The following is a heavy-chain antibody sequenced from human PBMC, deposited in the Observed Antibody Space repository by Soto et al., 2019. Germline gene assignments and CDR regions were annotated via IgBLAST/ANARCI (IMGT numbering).Heavy chain of an antibody. D-gene: IGHD3-22*01. CDR1: GFTFSGYA. J-gene: IGHJ4*02. Sequence: QVQLVESGGGVAQPGRSLRVSCAASGFTFSGYAMHWVRQAPGKGLEWVAIIGYDGSLESYAESVKGRFTISRDNSNNTLFLLMNSRRPEDTAVYSCAREHYDSSGYYRIESWGQGTLVTVSA. CDR2: IGYDGSLE. CDR3: AREHYDSSGYYRIES. V-gene: IGHV3-30-3*01.